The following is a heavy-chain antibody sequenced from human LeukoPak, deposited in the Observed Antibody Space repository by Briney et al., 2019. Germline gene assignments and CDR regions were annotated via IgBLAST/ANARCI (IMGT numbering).Heavy chain of an antibody. CDR2: ISTGGDNR. J-gene: IGHJ6*02. V-gene: IGHV3-21*01. CDR3: ARSFCTSATCSKGHYYYGMDV. CDR1: GFTFSRYA. D-gene: IGHD2-8*01. Sequence: GGSLRLSCAASGFTFSRYAMNWVRHAPEKGLEWVSYISTGGDNRFYADSLKGRFTVSRDNAKNLLFLQMDSLRAEDTAVYYCARSFCTSATCSKGHYYYGMDVWGQGTTVTVSS.